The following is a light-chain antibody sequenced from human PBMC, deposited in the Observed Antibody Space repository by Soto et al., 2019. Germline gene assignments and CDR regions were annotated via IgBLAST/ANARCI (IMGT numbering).Light chain of an antibody. Sequence: QSALTQPPSAPGSPGQSVTISCTGTSSDVGGYNYVSWYQQHPGKAPKLMIYEVSKRPSGVPDRFSGSKSGNTASLTVSGLQAEDEADYYCCSYAGSNNLLFGGGTKLTVL. V-gene: IGLV2-8*01. CDR1: SSDVGGYNY. CDR3: CSYAGSNNLL. CDR2: EVS. J-gene: IGLJ2*01.